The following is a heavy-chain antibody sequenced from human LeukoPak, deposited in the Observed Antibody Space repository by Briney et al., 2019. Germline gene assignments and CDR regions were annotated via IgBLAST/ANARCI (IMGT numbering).Heavy chain of an antibody. Sequence: SETLSLTCAVSGGSISSSNWWSWVRQPPGKGLEWIGEIYHSGSTNYNPSLKSRVTISVDASKNQFSLKLSSVTAADTAVYYCARGGYSYYYGMDVWGQGTTVTVSS. D-gene: IGHD5-18*01. CDR1: GGSISSSNW. J-gene: IGHJ6*02. CDR3: ARGGYSYYYGMDV. V-gene: IGHV4-4*02. CDR2: IYHSGST.